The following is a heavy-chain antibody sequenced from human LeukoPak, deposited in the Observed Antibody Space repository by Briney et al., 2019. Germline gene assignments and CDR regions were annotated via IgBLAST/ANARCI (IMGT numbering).Heavy chain of an antibody. D-gene: IGHD2-15*01. Sequence: ASVKVSCKASGYTFTSYGISWVRQAPGQGLEWMGWISAYNGNTNYAQELQGRVTMTTDTSTSTAYMELRSLRSDDTAVYYCARYIVVVVAATPASDYYYGMDVWGQGTTVTVSS. CDR3: ARYIVVVVAATPASDYYYGMDV. CDR1: GYTFTSYG. CDR2: ISAYNGNT. J-gene: IGHJ6*02. V-gene: IGHV1-18*01.